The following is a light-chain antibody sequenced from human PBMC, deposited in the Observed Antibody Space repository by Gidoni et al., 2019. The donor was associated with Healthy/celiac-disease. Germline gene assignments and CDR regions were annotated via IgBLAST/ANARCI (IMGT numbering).Light chain of an antibody. Sequence: QSVLTQPPSVSGAPGQRVTISCTGSSSNSGAGYNVHWYQQLPGTAPKLLIYGNSNRPAGVPDRFSGSKSGTSASLAITGLQAEDEADYYCQSYDSSLSGFYVFGTXTKVTVL. CDR2: GNS. CDR1: SSNSGAGYN. CDR3: QSYDSSLSGFYV. J-gene: IGLJ1*01. V-gene: IGLV1-40*01.